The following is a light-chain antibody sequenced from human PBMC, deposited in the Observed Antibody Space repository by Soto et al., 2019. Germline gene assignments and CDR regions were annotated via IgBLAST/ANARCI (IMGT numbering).Light chain of an antibody. J-gene: IGKJ1*01. CDR3: QQYSTYTPRT. Sequence: DIPMTQSPSSLSASVGDRVTITCRASQFITTYLNWYQQKPGKAPKLLIFAASTLQSGVPSRFSGSGSGTEFTLTISSLQPDDFATYYCQQYSTYTPRTFGQGTKVEIK. V-gene: IGKV1-39*01. CDR1: QFITTY. CDR2: AAS.